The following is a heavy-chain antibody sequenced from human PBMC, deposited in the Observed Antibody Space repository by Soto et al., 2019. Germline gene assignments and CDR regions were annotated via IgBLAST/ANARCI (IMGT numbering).Heavy chain of an antibody. CDR2: IYYSGST. V-gene: IGHV4-31*03. CDR3: ARVLRYDILTGPIN. Sequence: SETLSLTCTVSGGSISSGGYYWSWIRQHPGKGLEWIGYIYYSGSTYYNPSLKSRVTISVDTSKNQFSLKLSSVTAADTAVFYCARVLRYDILTGPINWGQGTLVTVSS. D-gene: IGHD3-9*01. J-gene: IGHJ4*02. CDR1: GGSISSGGYY.